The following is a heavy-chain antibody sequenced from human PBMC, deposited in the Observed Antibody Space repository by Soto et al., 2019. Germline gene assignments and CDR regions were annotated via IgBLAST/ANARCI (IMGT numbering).Heavy chain of an antibody. CDR2: IKQDGGEK. Sequence: EVQLVESGGGLVQRGGSLRLSCAASGFTFSSHWMSWVRLAPGKGLERVANIKQDGGEKYYVDSVKGRFTISRDNAKNSLDLQMNSLRAEDTAVYYCARESNSGWYYFDYWGQGTTVSVPS. D-gene: IGHD6-19*01. CDR1: GFTFSSHW. V-gene: IGHV3-7*03. J-gene: IGHJ4*02. CDR3: ARESNSGWYYFDY.